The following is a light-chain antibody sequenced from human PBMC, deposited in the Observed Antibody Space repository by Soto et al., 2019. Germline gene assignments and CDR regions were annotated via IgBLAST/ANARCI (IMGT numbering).Light chain of an antibody. J-gene: IGLJ1*01. CDR3: CSYAGAYTVV. V-gene: IGLV2-11*01. Sequence: LTQPRSVSGSPGQSVTISCTGTSSDVGNYKFVSWYQQHPGKAPKLMIYDVTERPSGVPDRFSGSKSGNTASLTISGLQTEDEADYYCCSYAGAYTVVFGAGTKVTVL. CDR2: DVT. CDR1: SSDVGNYKF.